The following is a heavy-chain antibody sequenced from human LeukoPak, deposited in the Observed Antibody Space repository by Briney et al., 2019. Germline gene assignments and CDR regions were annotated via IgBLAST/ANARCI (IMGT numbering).Heavy chain of an antibody. D-gene: IGHD1-26*01. CDR3: AKDIAYSGSYGYMDV. V-gene: IGHV3-9*01. CDR1: GFTFDDYA. CDR2: ISWNSGSI. Sequence: GGSLRLSCAASGFTFDDYAMHWVRQAPGKGLEWVSGISWNSGSIGYADSVKGRFTISRDNAKNSLYLQMNSLRAEDTAVYYCAKDIAYSGSYGYMDVWGKGTTVTVSS. J-gene: IGHJ6*03.